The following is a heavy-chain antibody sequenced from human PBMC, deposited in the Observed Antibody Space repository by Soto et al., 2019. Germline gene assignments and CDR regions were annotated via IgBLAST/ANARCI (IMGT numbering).Heavy chain of an antibody. V-gene: IGHV4-30-4*02. Sequence: PSETLCHTSPVSGASLSSGDNYLRWHRQPPGKGLEWIGYTHYSGSVNYNPSLKSRVTISADASRSLVALILKSVTAADTAVYYCGRHGNYDIGWFEPWGQGILVTVSS. CDR1: GASLSSGDNY. CDR2: THYSGSV. J-gene: IGHJ5*02. D-gene: IGHD3-9*01. CDR3: GRHGNYDIGWFEP.